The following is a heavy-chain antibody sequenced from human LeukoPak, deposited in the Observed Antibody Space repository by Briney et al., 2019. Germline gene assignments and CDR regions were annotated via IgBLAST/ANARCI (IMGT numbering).Heavy chain of an antibody. D-gene: IGHD3-3*01. CDR2: ISAYNGNT. V-gene: IGHV1-18*01. Sequence: ASVKVSCKASGYTFTSYGISWVRQAPGQGLEWMGWISAYNGNTNYAQKLQGRVTMTTDTSTSTAYMELRSLRSDDTAVYYCARDLSRITIFGVVTYYYYGMDVWGQGTTVTVSS. J-gene: IGHJ6*02. CDR3: ARDLSRITIFGVVTYYYYGMDV. CDR1: GYTFTSYG.